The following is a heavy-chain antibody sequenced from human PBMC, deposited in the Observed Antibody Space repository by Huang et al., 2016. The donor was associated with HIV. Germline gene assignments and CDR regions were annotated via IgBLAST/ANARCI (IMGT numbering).Heavy chain of an antibody. D-gene: IGHD1-1*01. CDR1: GGSFSGYY. J-gene: IGHJ3*02. Sequence: QVQLQPWGAGLLKPSETLSLTCAVYGGSFSGYYWSWIRQSPGKGLEWIVEINHSGSTHYNPSLKSRLTISVDTAKNQFSLKLSSVTAADTAVYYCARERMMSWLDDHDAFDIWGQGTMVTVSS. V-gene: IGHV4-34*01. CDR3: ARERMMSWLDDHDAFDI. CDR2: INHSGST.